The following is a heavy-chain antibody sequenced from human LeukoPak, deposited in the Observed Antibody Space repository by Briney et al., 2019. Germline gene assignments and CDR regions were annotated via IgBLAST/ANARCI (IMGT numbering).Heavy chain of an antibody. CDR1: GYTFTSNA. J-gene: IGHJ4*02. D-gene: IGHD3-10*01. CDR2: INTNTGNP. CDR3: ARGGNVWAYYGSAYY. V-gene: IGHV7-4-1*02. Sequence: ASVKVSCKASGYTFTSNAMNWVRQAPGQGLEWMGWINTNTGNPTYAQGFTGRFVFSLDTSVSTAYLQISSLKAEDTAVYYCARGGNVWAYYGSAYYWGQGTLVTVSS.